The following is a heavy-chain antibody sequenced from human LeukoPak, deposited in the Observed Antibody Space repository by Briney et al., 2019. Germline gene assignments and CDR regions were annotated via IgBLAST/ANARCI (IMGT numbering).Heavy chain of an antibody. CDR3: AEDRSGGYFDL. J-gene: IGHJ2*01. CDR2: ISGSGGST. V-gene: IGHV3-23*01. CDR1: GFTFSSYA. D-gene: IGHD3-3*01. Sequence: PGGSLRLSCAASGFTFSSYAMSWVRQAPGKGLEWVSAISGSGGSTYYADSVRGRSTISRDNSKNTLYLQMNSLRAEDTAVYYCAEDRSGGYFDLWGRGTLVTVSS.